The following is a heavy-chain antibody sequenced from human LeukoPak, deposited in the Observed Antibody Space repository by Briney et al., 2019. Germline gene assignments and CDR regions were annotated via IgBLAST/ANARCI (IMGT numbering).Heavy chain of an antibody. CDR3: ARPPSYLGYCSSTSCPFDY. V-gene: IGHV3-23*01. CDR1: GFTFSSYA. J-gene: IGHJ4*02. Sequence: PGGSLRLSCAASGFTFSSYAMSWVRQAPGKGLEWVSAISGSGGSTYYADSVKGRFTISRDNSKNTLYLQMNSLRAEDTAVYYCARPPSYLGYCSSTSCPFDYWGQGTLVTVPS. D-gene: IGHD2-2*01. CDR2: ISGSGGST.